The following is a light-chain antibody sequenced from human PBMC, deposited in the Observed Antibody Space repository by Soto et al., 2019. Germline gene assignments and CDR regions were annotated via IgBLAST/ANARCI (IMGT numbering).Light chain of an antibody. Sequence: QSVLTQPASVSGSPGQSITISCTGTSSDVGSYNLVSWYQQHPGKVPKVMIYEVSKRPSGVSNRFSGSKSGNTASLTISGLQAEDEADYYCCSYAGRSTWVFGGGTQLTVL. J-gene: IGLJ3*02. V-gene: IGLV2-23*02. CDR1: SSDVGSYNL. CDR2: EVS. CDR3: CSYAGRSTWV.